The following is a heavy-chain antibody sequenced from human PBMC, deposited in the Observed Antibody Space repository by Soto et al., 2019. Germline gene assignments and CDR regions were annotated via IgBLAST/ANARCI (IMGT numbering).Heavy chain of an antibody. D-gene: IGHD1-7*01. Sequence: SETLSLTCTVSGSSISSGDYYWSWIRQPPGKGLEWIGYIYYSGSTYYNPSLKSRVTISVDTSKNQFSLKLSSVTAADTAVYYCARDEKVTGTTLSWFDPWGQGTLVTVSS. CDR3: ARDEKVTGTTLSWFDP. J-gene: IGHJ5*02. CDR1: GSSISSGDYY. CDR2: IYYSGST. V-gene: IGHV4-30-4*01.